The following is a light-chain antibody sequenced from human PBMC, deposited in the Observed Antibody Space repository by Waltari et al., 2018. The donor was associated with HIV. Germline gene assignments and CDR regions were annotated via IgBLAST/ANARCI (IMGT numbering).Light chain of an antibody. CDR3: QQYGSSPWT. V-gene: IGKV3-20*01. Sequence: EIVLTQSPGTLSLSPGERATLSCRASQSVSRNYLAWYQHKPGQAPRVLIHGASTRATGIPDRFSGSGSGTDFTLTISRLEPEDFAVYYCQQYGSSPWTFGQGTKVEIK. CDR1: QSVSRNY. CDR2: GAS. J-gene: IGKJ1*01.